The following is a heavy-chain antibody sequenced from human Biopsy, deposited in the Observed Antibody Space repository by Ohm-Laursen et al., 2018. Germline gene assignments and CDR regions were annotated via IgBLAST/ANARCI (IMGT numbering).Heavy chain of an antibody. Sequence: TLSLTWTVSGGSIGSFFWSWIRQPPGKGLEWIGYIYYSGSTNYNPSLRSRVTISVDRSKNQFSLELSSVTAADTAVYYCARAGAGAPSIDYFDYWGQGALVTVSS. CDR2: IYYSGST. J-gene: IGHJ4*02. CDR3: ARAGAGAPSIDYFDY. D-gene: IGHD1-26*01. CDR1: GGSIGSFF. V-gene: IGHV4-59*01.